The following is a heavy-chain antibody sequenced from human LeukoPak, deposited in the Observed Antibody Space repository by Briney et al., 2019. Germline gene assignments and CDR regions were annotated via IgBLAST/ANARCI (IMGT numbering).Heavy chain of an antibody. V-gene: IGHV3-11*01. CDR3: ARSIGLTGGGVDV. CDR2: ITDSGNTI. CDR1: GFTFSDYN. Sequence: SGGSLRLSCAASGFTFSDYNMNWVRQAPGRGLEWVSYITDSGNTIHYADSVKGRFTISRDNAKNSLYLQMNSLRAEDTAVYYCARSIGLTGGGVDVWGQGTTVTVSS. D-gene: IGHD3-9*01. J-gene: IGHJ6*02.